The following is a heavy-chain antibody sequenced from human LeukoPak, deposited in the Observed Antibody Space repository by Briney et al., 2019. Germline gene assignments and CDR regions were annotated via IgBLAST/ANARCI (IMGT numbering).Heavy chain of an antibody. V-gene: IGHV1-69*05. D-gene: IGHD6-6*01. J-gene: IGHJ4*02. CDR3: ARSIAARLGPGGSFDY. Sequence: SVKVSCKASGGTFSSYAISWVRQAPGQGLEWMGGVIPIFGTANYAQKFQGRVTITTDESTSTAYMELSSLRSEDTAVYYCARSIAARLGPGGSFDYWAREPWSPSPQ. CDR1: GGTFSSYA. CDR2: VIPIFGTA.